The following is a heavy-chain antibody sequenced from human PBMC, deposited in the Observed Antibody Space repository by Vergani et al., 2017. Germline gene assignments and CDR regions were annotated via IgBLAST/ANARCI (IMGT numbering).Heavy chain of an antibody. Sequence: QVQLQESGPGLVKPSETLSLPCTVSGGPISSYYWSWIRQPPGKGLVWIGNIDYSGSTNYIPSLKSRVTISVDTSKNQFSLTLSSVTAADTAVYYCARDLSSTWSRYFDLWGRGTLITVSS. J-gene: IGHJ2*01. CDR3: ARDLSSTWSRYFDL. D-gene: IGHD6-13*01. V-gene: IGHV4-59*01. CDR2: IDYSGST. CDR1: GGPISSYY.